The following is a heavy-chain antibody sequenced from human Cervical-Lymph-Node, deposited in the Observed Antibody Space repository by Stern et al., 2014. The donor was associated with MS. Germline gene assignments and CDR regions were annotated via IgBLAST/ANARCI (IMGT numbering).Heavy chain of an antibody. CDR2: VSDYKRYS. J-gene: IGHJ3*02. D-gene: IGHD2-15*01. CDR1: GYTFTSYG. Sequence: QEQLQQSGAEVKKPGASVKVSCKASGYTFTSYGLSWVRQAPGQGLEWMGFVSDYKRYSNYAHKLEGRVTMTADKSASTAYMELRSLRSYDTAVYYCARGLRGSENSFDIWGQGTMVTVSS. V-gene: IGHV1-18*01. CDR3: ARGLRGSENSFDI.